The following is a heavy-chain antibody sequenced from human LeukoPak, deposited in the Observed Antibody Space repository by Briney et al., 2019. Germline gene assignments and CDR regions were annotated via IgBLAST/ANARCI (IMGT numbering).Heavy chain of an antibody. CDR3: AREAAWGQWYFDL. D-gene: IGHD6-19*01. CDR2: IASDGGAK. CDR1: GFPFHDHG. V-gene: IGHV3-30*03. J-gene: IGHJ4*02. Sequence: PGTSLRLSCVASGFPFHDHGIQWVRQAPGKGLEWVAVIASDGGAKVYADFVKGRFTLSRDNSKNTVFLQMNSLSVEDTAVYYCAREAAWGQWYFDLWGQGAPVTVSS.